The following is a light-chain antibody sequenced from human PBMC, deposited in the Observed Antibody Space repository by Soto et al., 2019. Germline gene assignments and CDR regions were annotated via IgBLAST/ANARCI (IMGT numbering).Light chain of an antibody. CDR3: QQYDDWPPWT. CDR1: QSVGSN. J-gene: IGKJ1*01. CDR2: DAS. Sequence: EIVMTQSPATLSVSPGERATLSCRASQSVGSNVAWYQQKPRQAPRLLIYDASTRATGIPARFSGSGSGTEFTLTISSLQSEDFAIYYCQQYDDWPPWTFGQGTKVEIK. V-gene: IGKV3-15*01.